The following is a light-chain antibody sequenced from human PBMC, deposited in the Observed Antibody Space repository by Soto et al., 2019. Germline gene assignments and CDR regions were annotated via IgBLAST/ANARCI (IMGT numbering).Light chain of an antibody. CDR1: GSNIGSNT. J-gene: IGLJ2*01. V-gene: IGLV1-44*01. CDR3: AAWDDSLNGPV. CDR2: SNN. Sequence: QSVLTQPPSASGTPGQRVTISCSGSGSNIGSNTVNWYQQLPGTAPKLLIYSNNQRPSGVPDRFSGSKSGTSASLAISGLQSRDEAEYYCAAWDDSLNGPVFGGGTKLTVL.